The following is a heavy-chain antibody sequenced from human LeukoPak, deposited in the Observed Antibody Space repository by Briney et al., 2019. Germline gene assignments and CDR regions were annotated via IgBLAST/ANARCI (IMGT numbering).Heavy chain of an antibody. V-gene: IGHV3-7*04. CDR3: ASDRAYSQFDY. CDR2: IKEDGSDT. D-gene: IGHD2-15*01. Sequence: SCKAFGGSFSSEAISWVRQAPGQGLAWVDSIKEDGSDTNYVGSVRDRFTVSRDNTKNSLYLQMNSLRADDTAVYYCASDRAYSQFDYWGQGTLVTVSS. J-gene: IGHJ4*02. CDR1: GGSFSSEA.